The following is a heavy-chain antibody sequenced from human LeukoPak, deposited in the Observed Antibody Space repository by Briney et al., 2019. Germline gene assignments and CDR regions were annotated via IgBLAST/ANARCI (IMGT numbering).Heavy chain of an antibody. J-gene: IGHJ4*02. CDR2: ISYDGSNK. CDR1: GFTFSSYG. Sequence: GGSLRLSCAASGFTFSSYGMHWVRQAPGKGLEWVAVISYDGSNKYYADSVKGRFTISRDNSKNTLYLQMNSLRAEDTAVYYCARDRDGSGTLDYWGQGTLVTVSS. V-gene: IGHV3-30*03. CDR3: ARDRDGSGTLDY. D-gene: IGHD3-10*01.